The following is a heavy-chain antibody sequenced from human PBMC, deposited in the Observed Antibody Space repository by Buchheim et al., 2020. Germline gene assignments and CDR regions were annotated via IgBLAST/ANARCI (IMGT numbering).Heavy chain of an antibody. CDR3: TREIVGNTPSFDY. J-gene: IGHJ4*02. V-gene: IGHV4-4*02. D-gene: IGHD2-21*01. CDR2: IFHSGST. CDR1: GGSISSNNW. Sequence: QVQLQESGPGLVKPSGTLPLTCAVSGGSISSNNWWHWVRQPPGKGLEWIGEIFHSGSTNYNPSLQSRVTISVDRSENQLSLRLTSVTAADTAVYYCTREIVGNTPSFDYWGQGTL.